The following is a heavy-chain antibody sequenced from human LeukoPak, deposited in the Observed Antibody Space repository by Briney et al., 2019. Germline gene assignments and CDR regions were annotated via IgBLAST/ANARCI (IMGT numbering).Heavy chain of an antibody. D-gene: IGHD2-15*01. J-gene: IGHJ4*02. Sequence: AGGSLRLSCAASGFTFSSYWMHWVRQAPGKGLVWVPRINSDGSSTSYADSVKGRFTISRDNAKNTLYLQMNSLRAEDTAVYYCARGYIGYCSGGSCYPLGYWGQGTLVTVSS. V-gene: IGHV3-74*01. CDR2: INSDGSST. CDR1: GFTFSSYW. CDR3: ARGYIGYCSGGSCYPLGY.